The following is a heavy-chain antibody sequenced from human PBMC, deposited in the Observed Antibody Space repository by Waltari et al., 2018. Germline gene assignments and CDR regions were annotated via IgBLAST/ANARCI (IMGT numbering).Heavy chain of an antibody. J-gene: IGHJ3*02. V-gene: IGHV4-4*07. Sequence: QEQLQESGPGLVKPSETLSLTCTVSGGSISSSYWSWIRQPAGKGLEWIGRIYTSGSTNYNPSLKSRVTMSVDTSKNQFSLKLSSVTAADTAVYYCARDQGWVRGVTKMSLNAFDIWGQGTMVTVSS. CDR1: GGSISSSY. D-gene: IGHD3-10*01. CDR3: ARDQGWVRGVTKMSLNAFDI. CDR2: IYTSGST.